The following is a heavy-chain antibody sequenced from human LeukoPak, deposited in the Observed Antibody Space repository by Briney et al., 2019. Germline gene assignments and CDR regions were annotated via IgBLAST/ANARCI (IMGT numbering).Heavy chain of an antibody. CDR3: ARVSGSYYPGWFDP. CDR2: IYYSGST. D-gene: IGHD1-26*01. V-gene: IGHV4-59*01. CDR1: GGSIRSYY. Sequence: PSETLSLTCTVSGGSIRSYYWSWIRQPPGKGLEWIAYIYYSGSTNYNPSLKSRVTISVDTSKNQFSLKLSSVTAADTAVYYCARVSGSYYPGWFDPWGQGTLVTVSS. J-gene: IGHJ5*02.